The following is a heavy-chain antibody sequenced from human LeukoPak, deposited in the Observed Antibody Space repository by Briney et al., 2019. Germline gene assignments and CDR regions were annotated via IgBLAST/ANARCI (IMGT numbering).Heavy chain of an antibody. D-gene: IGHD3-22*01. CDR1: GYTFTSYY. V-gene: IGHV1-46*01. CDR2: INPSGGST. Sequence: ASVKVSCKASGYTFTSYYMHWVRQAPGQGLEWMGIINPSGGSTSYAQKFQGRVTMTRDMSTSTAYMELSSLRSEDTAVYYCVRDSEVVMLKYWGQGTLVTVSS. CDR3: VRDSEVVMLKY. J-gene: IGHJ4*02.